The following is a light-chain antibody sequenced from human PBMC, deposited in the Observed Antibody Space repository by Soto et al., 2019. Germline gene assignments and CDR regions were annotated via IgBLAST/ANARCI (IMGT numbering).Light chain of an antibody. V-gene: IGKV3-20*01. J-gene: IGKJ5*01. CDR3: QQYGSSPIT. CDR1: HSVFSS. CDR2: GSD. Sequence: EKVITQSPATLSVSPGERATLSCRASHSVFSSLALYQQRPGQAPRLLIYGSDTRATGIPDRFSGSGSGTDFTLTISRLEPEDFAVYYCQQYGSSPITFGQGTRLEIK.